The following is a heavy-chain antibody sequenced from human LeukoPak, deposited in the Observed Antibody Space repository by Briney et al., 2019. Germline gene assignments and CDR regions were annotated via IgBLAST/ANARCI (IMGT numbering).Heavy chain of an antibody. CDR1: GYSFTSYW. CDR3: ARHGLRFLEWLTPTSSYMDV. Sequence: GESLKISCKGSGYSFTSYWIGWVRQMPGKGLEGMGIIYPGDSDTRYSPSFQGQVTISADKSISTAYLQWSSLKASDTAMYYCARHGLRFLEWLTPTSSYMDVWGKGTTVTVSS. V-gene: IGHV5-51*01. D-gene: IGHD3-3*01. CDR2: IYPGDSDT. J-gene: IGHJ6*03.